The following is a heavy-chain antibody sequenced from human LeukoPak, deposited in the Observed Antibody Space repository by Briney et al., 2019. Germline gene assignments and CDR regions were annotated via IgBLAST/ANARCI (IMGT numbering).Heavy chain of an antibody. V-gene: IGHV4-39*07. CDR2: IYYSGST. J-gene: IGHJ4*02. D-gene: IGHD3-22*01. CDR3: ARDRMRYDSSGYYYYFDY. CDR1: GGSIRSSSYD. Sequence: NPSETLSLTCTVSGGSIRSSSYDWGWIRQPPGKGLEWIGSIYYSGSTYYNPSLKSRVTISVDTSKNQFSLKLSSVTAADTAVYYCARDRMRYDSSGYYYYFDYWGQGTLVTVSS.